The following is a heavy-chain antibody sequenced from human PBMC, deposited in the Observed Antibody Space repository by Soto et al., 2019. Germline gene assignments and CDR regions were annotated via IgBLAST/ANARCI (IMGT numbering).Heavy chain of an antibody. V-gene: IGHV1-69*02. J-gene: IGHJ4*02. CDR3: ATHYGSGYLAFDF. D-gene: IGHD3-10*01. Sequence: QVQLVQSGAEVKKPGSSVKVSCKASGDTFSFYTINWVRQAPGLGLEWLGRINPILSMSNYAQYFQGRVTITADKSTSTAYMELSSLRSEATAMYYCATHYGSGYLAFDFWGQGALVTVSS. CDR2: INPILSMS. CDR1: GDTFSFYT.